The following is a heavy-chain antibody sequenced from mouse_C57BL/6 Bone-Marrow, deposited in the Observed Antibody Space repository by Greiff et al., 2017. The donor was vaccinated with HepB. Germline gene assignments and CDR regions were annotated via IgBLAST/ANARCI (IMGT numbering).Heavy chain of an antibody. V-gene: IGHV1-64*01. Sequence: QVQLQQPGAELVKPGASVKLSCKASGYTFTSYWMHWVKQRPGQGLEWIGMIHPNSGSTNYNEKFKSKATLTVDKSSSTAYMQLSSLTSEDSAVYDCARRGLYYYGSSYYWYFDVWGTGTTVTVSS. J-gene: IGHJ1*03. CDR2: IHPNSGST. D-gene: IGHD1-1*01. CDR3: ARRGLYYYGSSYYWYFDV. CDR1: GYTFTSYW.